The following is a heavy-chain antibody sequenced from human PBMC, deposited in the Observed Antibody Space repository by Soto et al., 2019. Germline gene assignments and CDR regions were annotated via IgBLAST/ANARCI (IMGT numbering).Heavy chain of an antibody. CDR1: GFIFNNYA. CDR2: VTASGGGT. Sequence: GGSLRLSCAASGFIFNNYAMTWVRQAPGKGLEWVSTVTASGGGTFYANSVKGRFTISRDNSRNTLHLQMGSLRVEDTALYYCAKALVPALTAKFGYWGQGTL. V-gene: IGHV3-23*01. CDR3: AKALVPALTAKFGY. D-gene: IGHD5-18*01. J-gene: IGHJ4*02.